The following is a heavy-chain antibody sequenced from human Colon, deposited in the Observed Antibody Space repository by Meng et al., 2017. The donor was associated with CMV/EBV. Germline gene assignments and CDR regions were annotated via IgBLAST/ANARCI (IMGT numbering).Heavy chain of an antibody. CDR1: GFTFSSYS. D-gene: IGHD3-16*01. V-gene: IGHV3-21*01. Sequence: GESLKISCAASGFTFSSYSMNWVRQAPGKGLEWVSSISSSSSYIYYADSVKGRLVISRDNADYQLYLQMNSLRVEDTAVYFCAKGGRGGNDGLDIWGQGTLVTVSS. CDR3: AKGGRGGNDGLDI. J-gene: IGHJ3*02. CDR2: ISSSSSYI.